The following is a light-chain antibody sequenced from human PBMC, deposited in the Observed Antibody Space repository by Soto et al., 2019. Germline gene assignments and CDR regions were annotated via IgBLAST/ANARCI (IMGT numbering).Light chain of an antibody. CDR1: QSLLHSNGYTY. CDR3: MQALQTAPIT. J-gene: IGKJ5*01. Sequence: DIVMTQSPLSLPVTPGEPASISCRSSQSLLHSNGYTYLDWYLQKPEQSPQLLIYLGSNRASGVPARCSGSGSGTDFTMKISRVEAEDVGVYYCMQALQTAPITFGQGTRLEIK. V-gene: IGKV2-28*01. CDR2: LGS.